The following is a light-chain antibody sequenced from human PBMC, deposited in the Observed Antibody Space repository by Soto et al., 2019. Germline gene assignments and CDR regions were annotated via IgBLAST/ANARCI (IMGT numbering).Light chain of an antibody. Sequence: EIVLTQSPGTLSLSPGERATLSCRASQSVRSSYLAWYQQKPGQAPRLLIYGASSRATGIPDRFSGGGSGTDFTLTISRLEPEDFAVYYCQQYGSSPQTFGQGTKVEIK. CDR1: QSVRSSY. CDR2: GAS. V-gene: IGKV3-20*01. CDR3: QQYGSSPQT. J-gene: IGKJ1*01.